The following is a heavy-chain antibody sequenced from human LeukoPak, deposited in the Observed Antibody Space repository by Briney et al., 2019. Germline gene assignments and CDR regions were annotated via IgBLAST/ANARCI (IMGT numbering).Heavy chain of an antibody. CDR1: GFTFSSYA. J-gene: IGHJ4*02. Sequence: GGSPRLFCAASGFTFSSYAMHGVRQAPGKGLEGGAVISYDGSNKYYADSVKGRFTISRDNSKNTLYLQMNSLRAEDTAVYYCARASSRYCSSTSCYGCDYWGQGTLVTVSS. CDR3: ARASSRYCSSTSCYGCDY. V-gene: IGHV3-30*04. D-gene: IGHD2-2*01. CDR2: ISYDGSNK.